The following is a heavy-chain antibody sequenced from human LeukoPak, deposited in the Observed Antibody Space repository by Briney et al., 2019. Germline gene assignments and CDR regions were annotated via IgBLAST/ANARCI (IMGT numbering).Heavy chain of an antibody. Sequence: PGGSLRLSCAASGFTFSRYEMNWAPQAPGKGLEWVSYISSGGNTIYYADSVKGRFTASRNNAKNSLYLQMNSLRAEDTAVYYCARVLPYDYINRFDRWGQGTLVTVSS. CDR1: GFTFSRYE. V-gene: IGHV3-48*03. J-gene: IGHJ5*02. CDR3: ARVLPYDYINRFDR. CDR2: ISSGGNTI. D-gene: IGHD4-11*01.